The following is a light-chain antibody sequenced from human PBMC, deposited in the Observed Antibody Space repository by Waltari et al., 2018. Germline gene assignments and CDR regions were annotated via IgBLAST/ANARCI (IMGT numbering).Light chain of an antibody. CDR2: RSD. V-gene: IGLV1-47*01. J-gene: IGLJ2*01. Sequence: QSVLTQPPSASGTPGQRVTISCSGSRSNIGKNYVYWYQQVPGTAPKLLISRSDQRPSGVPDRFSGSKSGTSASLAISGLRSEDEADYYCASWDDTLSDDVVFGGGTKLTVL. CDR3: ASWDDTLSDDVV. CDR1: RSNIGKNY.